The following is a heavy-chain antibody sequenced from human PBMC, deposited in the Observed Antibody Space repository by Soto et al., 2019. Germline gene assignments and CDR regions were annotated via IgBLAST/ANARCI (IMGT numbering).Heavy chain of an antibody. CDR2: IDPTGGRT. Sequence: QVHLVQSGAEVKKPGASVKVSCKASGYTFENYYMHWVRQAPGQGLEWLGIIDPTGGRTTYAQKFQDRVTMTRDTSTCTVYMELSSLRSNDTALYYCARELQFPHQETGMDVWGQGTTVTVSS. CDR1: GYTFENYY. V-gene: IGHV1-46*02. CDR3: ARELQFPHQETGMDV. D-gene: IGHD6-19*01. J-gene: IGHJ6*02.